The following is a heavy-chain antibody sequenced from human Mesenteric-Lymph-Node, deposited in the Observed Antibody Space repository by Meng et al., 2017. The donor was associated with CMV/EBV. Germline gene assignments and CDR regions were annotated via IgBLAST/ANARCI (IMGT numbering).Heavy chain of an antibody. CDR1: GGSISGYY. D-gene: IGHD2-2*01. CDR2: IYDSAIT. V-gene: IGHV4-59*01. CDR3: AKVTVVPAAGGLYYYYGMDV. Sequence: GSLRLSCTVSGGSISGYYWSWIRQPPGKGLEWIGYIYDSAITNYNPSLKSRVTISVDTSKNQFSLKLNSVTAADTAVYYCAKVTVVPAAGGLYYYYGMDVWGQGTTVTVSS. J-gene: IGHJ6*02.